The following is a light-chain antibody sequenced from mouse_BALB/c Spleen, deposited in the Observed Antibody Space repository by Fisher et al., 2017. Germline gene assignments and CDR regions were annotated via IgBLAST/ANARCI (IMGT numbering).Light chain of an antibody. CDR3: QQWSSNPPT. V-gene: IGKV4-79*01. J-gene: IGKJ4*01. Sequence: IVMTQTTALMSASPGEKVTMTCSASSSVSSSYLHWYQQKPGSSPRLLIYDTSNLASGVPARFSGSGSGTSYSLTISSMEAEDAATYYCQQWSSNPPTFGSGTKLEIK. CDR2: DTS. CDR1: SSVSSSY.